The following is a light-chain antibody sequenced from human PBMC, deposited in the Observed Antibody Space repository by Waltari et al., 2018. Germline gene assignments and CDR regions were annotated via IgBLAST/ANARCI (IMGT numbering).Light chain of an antibody. CDR3: QTGGHGTWV. Sequence: QLVLTQSPSPSASLGASVKLPCPLSVGPSSTAIPWLQEQPGKSPRYLMKVNSDGSQSKGAEIPDRFSGSSSGAERYLTISSLQSEDEADYYCQTGGHGTWVFGGGTKLTVL. CDR2: VNSDGSQ. J-gene: IGLJ3*02. CDR1: VGPSSTA. V-gene: IGLV4-69*01.